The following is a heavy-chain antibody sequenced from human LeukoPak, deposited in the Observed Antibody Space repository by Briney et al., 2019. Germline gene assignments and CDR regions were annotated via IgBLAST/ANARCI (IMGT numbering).Heavy chain of an antibody. J-gene: IGHJ5*02. CDR1: GGSFSGYY. Sequence: SETLSLTFAVYGGSFSGYYWSWMRQPSGKGLEWIGEINHSGSTNYNPSLKSRVTISVDTSKNQFSLKLSSVTAADTAVYYCARVTMIVVVNWFDPWGQGTLVTVSS. CDR2: INHSGST. CDR3: ARVTMIVVVNWFDP. V-gene: IGHV4-34*01. D-gene: IGHD3-22*01.